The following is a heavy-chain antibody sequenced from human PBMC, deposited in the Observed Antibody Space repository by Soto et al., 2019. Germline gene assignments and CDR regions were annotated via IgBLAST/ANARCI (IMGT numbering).Heavy chain of an antibody. CDR3: ARVGSTERCFGP. CDR2: IYYTGST. CDR1: GGSVSAGSYY. J-gene: IGHJ5*02. V-gene: IGHV4-61*01. Sequence: QVQLQESGPGLVKPSETLSLTCTVSGGSVSAGSYYWSWLRQPPGKGLEWIGYIYYTGSTNYNPSLRSRFTMSVDTSKNQLSLKLNSVTAADTAVYYCARVGSTERCFGPWGQGTLVTVSS. D-gene: IGHD2-8*02.